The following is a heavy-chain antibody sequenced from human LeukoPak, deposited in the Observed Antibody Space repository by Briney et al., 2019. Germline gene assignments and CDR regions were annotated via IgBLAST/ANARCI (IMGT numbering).Heavy chain of an antibody. J-gene: IGHJ4*02. CDR3: AKDINLGELGDY. Sequence: GGSLRLSCAASGFTFSSYAMSWDRQAPGKGLEWVSAISGSGGSTYYADSVKGRFTISRDNSKNTLYLQMNSLRAEDTAVYYCAKDINLGELGDYWGQGTLVTVSS. V-gene: IGHV3-23*01. CDR1: GFTFSSYA. CDR2: ISGSGGST. D-gene: IGHD1-26*01.